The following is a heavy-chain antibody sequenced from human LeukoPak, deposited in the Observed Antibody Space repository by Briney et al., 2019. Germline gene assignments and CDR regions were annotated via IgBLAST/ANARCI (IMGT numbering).Heavy chain of an antibody. CDR3: AKDADFARIYYYFDS. CDR1: GFTVSSNY. D-gene: IGHD3-10*01. J-gene: IGHJ4*02. Sequence: PGGSLRLSCAASGFTVSSNYMSWVRQAPGRGLEWVAVVWNDGGNKYYADSVKGRFTISRDNSKGTLYLEMNSLRAEDTAIYYCAKDADFARIYYYFDSWGQGTLVTVSS. CDR2: VWNDGGNK. V-gene: IGHV3-33*06.